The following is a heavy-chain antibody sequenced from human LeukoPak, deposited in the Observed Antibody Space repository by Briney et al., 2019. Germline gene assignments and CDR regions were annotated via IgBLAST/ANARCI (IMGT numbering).Heavy chain of an antibody. V-gene: IGHV3-48*02. J-gene: IGHJ4*02. D-gene: IGHD5-12*01. CDR2: ISTTSGTK. CDR1: GFTFSNYG. Sequence: GGSLTLYCAASGFTFSNYGMHWDRQAPGKGLEWISYISTTSGTKYYADSVKGRFTISRDNAKNSLYLQMNSLRDEDTAVYYCARRENLYGGYDFDYWGQGTLVTVSS. CDR3: ARRENLYGGYDFDY.